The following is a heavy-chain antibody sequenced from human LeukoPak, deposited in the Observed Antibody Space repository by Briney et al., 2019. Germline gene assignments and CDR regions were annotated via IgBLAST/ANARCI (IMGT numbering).Heavy chain of an antibody. D-gene: IGHD3-10*01. J-gene: IGHJ4*02. CDR2: IYYSGST. Sequence: PSETLSLTCTVSGGSISSSSYYWSWIRQPPGKGLEWIGYIYYSGSTNYNPSLKSRVTISVDTSKNQFSLKLSSVTAADTAVYYCARRGQYGSGSSPWGHKYFDYWGQGTLVTVSS. V-gene: IGHV4-61*05. CDR3: ARRGQYGSGSSPWGHKYFDY. CDR1: GGSISSSSYY.